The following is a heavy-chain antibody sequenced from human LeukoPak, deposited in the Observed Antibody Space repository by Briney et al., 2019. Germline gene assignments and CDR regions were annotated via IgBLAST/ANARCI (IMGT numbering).Heavy chain of an antibody. V-gene: IGHV3-7*01. D-gene: IGHD1-26*01. Sequence: GGSLRLSCAASGFTFSIYWMTWVRQAPGKGLEWVANIKQDGSEKYYVDSVKGRFTISRDNAKNSLYLQMNSLRAEDTAIYYCARHNSGTFTFDYWGQGTVVTVSS. CDR1: GFTFSIYW. CDR2: IKQDGSEK. CDR3: ARHNSGTFTFDY. J-gene: IGHJ4*02.